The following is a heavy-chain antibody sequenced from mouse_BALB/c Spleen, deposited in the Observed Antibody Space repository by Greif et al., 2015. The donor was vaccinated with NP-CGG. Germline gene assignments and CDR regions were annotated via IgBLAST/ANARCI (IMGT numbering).Heavy chain of an antibody. CDR2: IWWNDNK. J-gene: IGHJ3*01. V-gene: IGHV8-11*01. CDR3: ARKGITTATGAY. CDR1: GFSLSTYGIG. D-gene: IGHD1-2*01. Sequence: ESGPGILQPSQTLSLTCSFSGFSLSTYGIGVGWIRQPSGKGLEWLAHIWWNDNKYYNTALKSRLTISKDTPNNQVFLKIASVDTADTATYYCARKGITTATGAYWGQGTLVTVSA.